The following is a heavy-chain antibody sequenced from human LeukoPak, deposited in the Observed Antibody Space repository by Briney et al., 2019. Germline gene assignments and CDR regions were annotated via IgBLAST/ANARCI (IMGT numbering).Heavy chain of an antibody. CDR1: GFTFSSYG. CDR2: IRYDGSNK. V-gene: IGHV3-30*02. CDR3: ARDLGGSADY. D-gene: IGHD3-10*01. Sequence: PGGSLRLSCAASGFTFSSYGMHWVRQAPGKGLEWVAFIRYDGSNKYYADSVKGRFTISRDNAKNSLYLQMNSLRAEDTAVYYCARDLGGSADYWGQGTLVTVSS. J-gene: IGHJ4*02.